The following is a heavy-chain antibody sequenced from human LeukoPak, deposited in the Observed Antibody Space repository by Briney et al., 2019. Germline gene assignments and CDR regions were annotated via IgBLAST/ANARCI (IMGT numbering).Heavy chain of an antibody. CDR3: ARETGEIFGVVAYGAFDI. CDR1: GFTFSVSA. Sequence: GGSLRLSCAASGFTFSVSAIHWVRQAPGQGLEWMGWINPNSGGTNYAQKFQGRVTMTRDTSISTAYMELSRLRSDDTAVYYCARETGEIFGVVAYGAFDIWGQGTMVTVSS. CDR2: INPNSGGT. V-gene: IGHV1-2*02. D-gene: IGHD3-3*01. J-gene: IGHJ3*02.